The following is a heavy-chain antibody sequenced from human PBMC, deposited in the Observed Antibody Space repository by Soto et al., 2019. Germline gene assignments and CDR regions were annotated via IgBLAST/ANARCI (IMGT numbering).Heavy chain of an antibody. V-gene: IGHV1-46*01. CDR1: GNSFTNNY. CDR2: INPRGGNT. J-gene: IGHJ6*02. D-gene: IGHD2-2*01. Sequence: ASVKVSCKASGNSFTNNYMHWVRQAPGQGLEWMGIINPRGGNTIYAQKFQGRVTVTRDTSTSKVYMELSSLRSEDTALYYCAILGPDFHCRSSSCPHPPSDSGMAVWGHGTIATVS. CDR3: AILGPDFHCRSSSCPHPPSDSGMAV.